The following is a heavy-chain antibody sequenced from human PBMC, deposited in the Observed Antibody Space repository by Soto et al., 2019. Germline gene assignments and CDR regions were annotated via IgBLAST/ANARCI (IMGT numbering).Heavy chain of an antibody. V-gene: IGHV2-5*02. J-gene: IGHJ3*02. CDR2: IYWDDDK. D-gene: IGHD6-13*01. CDR3: AHRRIAAAINAFDI. CDR1: GFSLSTSGVG. Sequence: SGPTLVNPTQTLTLTCTFSGFSLSTSGVGVGWIRQPPGKALEWLALIYWDDDKRYSPSLKGRLTITKDTSKNQVVLTMTNMDPVDTATYYCAHRRIAAAINAFDIWGQGTMVTV.